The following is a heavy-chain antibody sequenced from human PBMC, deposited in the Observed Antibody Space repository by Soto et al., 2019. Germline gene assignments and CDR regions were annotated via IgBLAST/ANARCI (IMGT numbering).Heavy chain of an antibody. CDR2: IYYSGST. J-gene: IGHJ5*02. D-gene: IGHD5-12*01. CDR1: GGSISSGGYY. V-gene: IGHV4-31*03. Sequence: QVQLQESGPGLVKPSQTLSLTCTVSGGSISSGGYYWSWIRQHPGKGLEWIGYIYYSGSTYYNPSLKGRVTISVDTSKNQFSLKLSSVTAADTAVYYCARGGSGYDFPPPNWFDPWGQGTLVTVSS. CDR3: ARGGSGYDFPPPNWFDP.